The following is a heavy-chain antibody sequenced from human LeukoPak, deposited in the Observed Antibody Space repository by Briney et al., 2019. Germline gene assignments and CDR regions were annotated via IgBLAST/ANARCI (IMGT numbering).Heavy chain of an antibody. CDR3: ASRYCSSTSCYHHFDY. D-gene: IGHD2-2*01. CDR2: INWNSGSI. CDR1: GFTFDGFA. Sequence: GGSLRLSCAASGFTFDGFALFWVRQAPGKGLEYVSGINWNSGSIDYADSVKGRFTTSRDNAKSSLYLQMNSLRAEDTAVYYCASRYCSSTSCYHHFDYWGQGTLVTVSS. V-gene: IGHV3-9*01. J-gene: IGHJ4*02.